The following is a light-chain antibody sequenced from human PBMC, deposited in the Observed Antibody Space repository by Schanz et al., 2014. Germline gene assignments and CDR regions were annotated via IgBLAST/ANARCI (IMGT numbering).Light chain of an antibody. J-gene: IGKJ1*01. CDR3: QHYSMSPL. CDR1: QSVSSH. CDR2: AAS. V-gene: IGKV3-15*01. Sequence: EIVMTQSPATLSVSPGERATLSCRASQSVSSHLLWYQQKFGQAPRLLIYAASVRATGIPARFSGSGSGTEFTLTISRLEPEDFAVYYCQHYSMSPLFGQGTKVEIK.